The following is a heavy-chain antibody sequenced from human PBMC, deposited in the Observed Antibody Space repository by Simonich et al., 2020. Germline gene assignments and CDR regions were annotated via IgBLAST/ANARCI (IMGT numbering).Heavy chain of an antibody. V-gene: IGHV1-2*01. CDR1: GYTFTGYN. CDR3: ARDGGNCSGGSCFWYFDL. D-gene: IGHD2-15*01. Sequence: QVQLVQSGAEVKKPGASVKVSCKAPGYTFTGYNMHWVRQAPGQGLEGMGRNNPKQGVTKLAQNVHGRCTITRDTAISPGYMGVSRLESDETGGYYCARDGGNCSGGSCFWYFDLWGRGTLVTVSS. CDR2: NNPKQGVT. J-gene: IGHJ2*01.